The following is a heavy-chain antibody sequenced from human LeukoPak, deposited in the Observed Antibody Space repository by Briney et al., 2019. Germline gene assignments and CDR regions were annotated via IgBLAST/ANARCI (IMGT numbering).Heavy chain of an antibody. V-gene: IGHV4-38-2*02. Sequence: SETLSLTCTVSGDSVSSGFFWGWIRQPPGKGLEWIGSVYYSGSTYYNPSLESRVTISIDPSKNQFSLKVGSVTAADTAMYYCARDFTRIRGRGWFDPWGQGTLVTVSS. CDR2: VYYSGST. CDR1: GDSVSSGFF. J-gene: IGHJ5*02. CDR3: ARDFTRIRGRGWFDP. D-gene: IGHD3-10*01.